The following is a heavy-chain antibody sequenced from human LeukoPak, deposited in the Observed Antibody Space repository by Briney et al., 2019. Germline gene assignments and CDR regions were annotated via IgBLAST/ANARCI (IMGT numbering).Heavy chain of an antibody. J-gene: IGHJ6*03. CDR3: ARDGDVRVQYYFYHLDV. Sequence: GGSLRLSCAASGFTFSSYSMNWVRQAPGKGLEWVSTHGGHHGTFYADSVKGRFTVSRDNSKNTVYLEISSLRAEDTAEYYCARDGDVRVQYYFYHLDVWGKGTTVTVSS. V-gene: IGHV3-23*01. CDR2: HGGHHGT. CDR1: GFTFSSYS. D-gene: IGHD3-16*01.